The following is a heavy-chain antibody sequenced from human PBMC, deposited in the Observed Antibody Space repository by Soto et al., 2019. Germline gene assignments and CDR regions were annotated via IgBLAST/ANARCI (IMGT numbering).Heavy chain of an antibody. CDR2: ISPIFGTP. CDR1: GGTFSSYA. J-gene: IGHJ4*02. Sequence: QVQLVHSGAEVKKPGSSVKVSCKASGGTFSSYAISWVRQAPGQGLEWMGGISPIFGTPNYAQKFQGRVTIPADESTSTAYRELSSVRSEDTAVYYCARPRYDSSGPLDYWGQGTLDTVSS. CDR3: ARPRYDSSGPLDY. V-gene: IGHV1-69*01. D-gene: IGHD3-22*01.